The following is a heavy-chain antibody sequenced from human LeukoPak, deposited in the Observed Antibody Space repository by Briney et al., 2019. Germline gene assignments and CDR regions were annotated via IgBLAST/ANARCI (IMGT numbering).Heavy chain of an antibody. CDR1: GFTFSNYA. CDR2: ISGSGDST. D-gene: IGHD6-19*01. J-gene: IGHJ4*02. CDR3: AKGYNSGWYYFDY. Sequence: GGSLRLSCAASGFTFSNYAMHWVRQAPGKGLECVAVISGSGDSTNYADSVKGRVTISRDNSTNTLYLQMNSLRAEDTAVYYCAKGYNSGWYYFDYWGQGTLVTVSS. V-gene: IGHV3-23*01.